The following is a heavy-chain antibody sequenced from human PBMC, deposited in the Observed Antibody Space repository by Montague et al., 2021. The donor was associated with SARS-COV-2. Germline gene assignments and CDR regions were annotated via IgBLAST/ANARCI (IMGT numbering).Heavy chain of an antibody. D-gene: IGHD3-10*01. Sequence: SETLSLTCAVYGGSFSGYYWSWIRQPPGKGLEWIGEINHSGSTNYNPSLKSRVTISVDTSKNQFSLKLSSVTAADTAVYYCARGRLILLWFRELLSGGYYYGLDVWGQGTTVTVSS. V-gene: IGHV4-34*01. CDR3: ARGRLILLWFRELLSGGYYYGLDV. CDR2: INHSGST. CDR1: GGSFSGYY. J-gene: IGHJ6*02.